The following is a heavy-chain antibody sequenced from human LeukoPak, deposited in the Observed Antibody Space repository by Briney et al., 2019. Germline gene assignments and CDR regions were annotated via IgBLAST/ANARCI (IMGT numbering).Heavy chain of an antibody. J-gene: IGHJ3*02. D-gene: IGHD3-22*01. CDR3: ARDKAPYDSSSYYLDDAFDI. V-gene: IGHV1-18*01. Sequence: ASVKVSCKASGYPFSSYGISWVRQAPGQGLEWMGWISAYNGNRNHAQKFQGRVTMTTDTSTSTAYMELRSLRSDDTAVYYCARDKAPYDSSSYYLDDAFDIWGQGTMVTVSS. CDR1: GYPFSSYG. CDR2: ISAYNGNR.